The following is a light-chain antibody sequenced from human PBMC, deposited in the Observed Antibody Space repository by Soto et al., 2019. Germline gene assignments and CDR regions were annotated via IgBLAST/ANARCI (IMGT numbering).Light chain of an antibody. CDR2: EVS. V-gene: IGLV2-14*01. Sequence: QYALTQPASVSGSPGQSITISCTGTSSDVGGYNYVSWYQQHPGKAPKLMIYEVSNRPSGVSNRFSGSKSGNTASLTISGLQAEDEADYYCSSYTSSSTLAVFGGGTELTVL. CDR1: SSDVGGYNY. CDR3: SSYTSSSTLAV. J-gene: IGLJ3*02.